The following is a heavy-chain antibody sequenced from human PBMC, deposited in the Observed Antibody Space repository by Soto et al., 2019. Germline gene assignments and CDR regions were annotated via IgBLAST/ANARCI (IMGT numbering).Heavy chain of an antibody. V-gene: IGHV4-4*07. CDR1: GGSINTFY. D-gene: IGHD5-12*01. J-gene: IGHJ4*02. CDR3: AREGSYSAYNFAHGIQLWSFEF. CDR2: IFSSGST. Sequence: SETLSLTCTVSGGSINTFYWNWLRQQAWKGLEWVGSIFSSGSTSFNPSLESRVAMEVDTSKNHFSLNLSSVTAADMAVYYCAREGSYSAYNFAHGIQLWSFEFWGPGALVTV.